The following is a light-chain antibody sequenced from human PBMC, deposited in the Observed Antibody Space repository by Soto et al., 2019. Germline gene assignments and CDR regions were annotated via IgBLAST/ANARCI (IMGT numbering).Light chain of an antibody. J-gene: IGKJ1*01. CDR1: QAISTW. CDR2: SAS. Sequence: DIQMTQSPSSVSASVGDRVTITCRASQAISTWLAWYQQNQGKAPKLLIYSASNLQSGVPSRFSGSGSGTDFTRTISSLQPEDFATYYCQQANSFPRTFGQGTTVEIK. V-gene: IGKV1D-12*01. CDR3: QQANSFPRT.